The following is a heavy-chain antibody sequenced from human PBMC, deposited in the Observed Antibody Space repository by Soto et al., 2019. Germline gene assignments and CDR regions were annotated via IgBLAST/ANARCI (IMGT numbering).Heavy chain of an antibody. CDR2: IRASGEKT. CDR3: GQGSNLVL. V-gene: IGHV3-23*01. D-gene: IGHD1-26*01. Sequence: QLLESGGDLIHPGGSLRLSFVGSGFIFGDHAMTWVRQAPGKGLEWVSTIRASGEKTFYADSMKGRFTISRDNSKNTLFLQMNSLRGEDTAVYYCGQGSNLVLWGRGTMVIVSS. CDR1: GFIFGDHA. J-gene: IGHJ3*01.